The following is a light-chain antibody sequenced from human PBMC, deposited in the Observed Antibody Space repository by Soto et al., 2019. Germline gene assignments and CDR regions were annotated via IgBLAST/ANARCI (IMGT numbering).Light chain of an antibody. V-gene: IGLV1-44*01. Sequence: QSVLTQPPSASGTPGQRVTISCSGSSSNIGGNTVTWYHHLPGTAPKVLIYNNDQRPSGVPDRVSGSKSGTSASLTISGLQSEDEADYYCATWDDRLSAGLFGAGTKLTVL. J-gene: IGLJ1*01. CDR1: SSNIGGNT. CDR3: ATWDDRLSAGL. CDR2: NND.